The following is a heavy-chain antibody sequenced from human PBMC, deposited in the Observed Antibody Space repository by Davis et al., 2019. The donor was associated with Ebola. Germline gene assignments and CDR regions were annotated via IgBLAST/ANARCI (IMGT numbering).Heavy chain of an antibody. CDR2: INPSGGST. V-gene: IGHV1-46*01. Sequence: ASVQVSCKASGYTFTSYYMHWVRQAPGQGLEWMGIINPSGGSTSYAQKFQGRVTMTRDTSTSTVYMELSRLRSDDTAVYYCARVASLGPSPFDYWGQGTLVTVSS. CDR1: GYTFTSYY. CDR3: ARVASLGPSPFDY. J-gene: IGHJ4*02.